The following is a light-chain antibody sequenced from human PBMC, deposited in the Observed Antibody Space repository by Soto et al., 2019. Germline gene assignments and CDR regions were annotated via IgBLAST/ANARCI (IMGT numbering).Light chain of an antibody. J-gene: IGKJ3*01. Sequence: EIVLTQSPGTLSLSPGERATLSCMASQSVSGNYLAWYQQKPGQAPRLLISDISSRATGNPNRFSGSGSGTDFTLTISRLEPEDFAVYYCQQYAFSPFSFGHGTKVDI. V-gene: IGKV3-20*01. CDR2: DIS. CDR3: QQYAFSPFS. CDR1: QSVSGNY.